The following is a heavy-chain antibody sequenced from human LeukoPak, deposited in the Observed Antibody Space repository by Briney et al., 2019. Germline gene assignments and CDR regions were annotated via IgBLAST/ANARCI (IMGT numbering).Heavy chain of an antibody. Sequence: ASETLSLTCTVSGGPISSGNYYWSWIRQPAGKGLEWIGRIHTSGSTNYNPSLKSRVTISVDTSKNQFSLKLSSVTAADTAVYYCARDYGSGWLYWGQGTLVTVSS. D-gene: IGHD6-19*01. J-gene: IGHJ4*02. CDR2: IHTSGST. V-gene: IGHV4-61*02. CDR1: GGPISSGNYY. CDR3: ARDYGSGWLY.